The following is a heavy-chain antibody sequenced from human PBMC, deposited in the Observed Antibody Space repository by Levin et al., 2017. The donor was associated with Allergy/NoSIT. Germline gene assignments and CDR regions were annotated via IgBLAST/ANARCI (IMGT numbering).Heavy chain of an antibody. CDR1: GGSISSGSYY. CDR3: ARNSYSRSYGSGAARGYFDY. D-gene: IGHD3-10*01. CDR2: IYTSGST. J-gene: IGHJ4*02. V-gene: IGHV4-61*02. Sequence: PSETLSLTCTVSGGSISSGSYYWSWIRQPAGKGLEWIGRIYTSGSTNYNPSLKSRVTISVDTSKNQFSLKLSSVTAADTAVYYCARNSYSRSYGSGAARGYFDYWGQGTLVTVSS.